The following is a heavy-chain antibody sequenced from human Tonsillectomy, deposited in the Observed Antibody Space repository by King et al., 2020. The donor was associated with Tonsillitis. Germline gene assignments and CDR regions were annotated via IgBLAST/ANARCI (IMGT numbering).Heavy chain of an antibody. CDR3: ARGCSSSNCYDAFDI. CDR1: GGSFSDYY. CDR2: ITHDGST. Sequence: VQLQQWGAGLLKPSETLSLTCAVYGGSFSDYYWNWIRQPPGKGLEWIGEITHDGSTHYNPSLKSQVTISKDTSKNQFSLKLSSVTAADAAVYYCARGCSSSNCYDAFDIWGQGTMVTISS. D-gene: IGHD2-2*01. V-gene: IGHV4-34*01. J-gene: IGHJ3*02.